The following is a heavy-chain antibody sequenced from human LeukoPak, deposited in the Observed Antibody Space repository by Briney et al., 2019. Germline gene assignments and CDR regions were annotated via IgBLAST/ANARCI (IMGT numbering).Heavy chain of an antibody. J-gene: IGHJ4*02. V-gene: IGHV3-74*01. Sequence: GGSLRLSCAASGFTFSKYWRLWVRQAPGKGLESVSRINTDGTVTTYADSVKGRFTVSRDNADNTMFLQMNSVRDEDTAVYYCATKQWLAPPPDSWGQGTPVTVSS. CDR1: GFTFSKYW. CDR2: INTDGTVT. D-gene: IGHD6-19*01. CDR3: ATKQWLAPPPDS.